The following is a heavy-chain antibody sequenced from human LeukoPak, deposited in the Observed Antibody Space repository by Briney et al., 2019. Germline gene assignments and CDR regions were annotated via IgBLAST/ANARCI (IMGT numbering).Heavy chain of an antibody. J-gene: IGHJ5*02. CDR1: GFTFSSYW. V-gene: IGHV3-7*01. CDR3: ARDHYYGSGSYYASHWFDP. CDR2: IKHDGSEK. Sequence: SGGSLRLSCAASGFTFSSYWMSWVRQAPGKGLEWVANIKHDGSEKYYVDSVKGRFTISRDNAKNSLYLQMNSLRAEDTAVYYCARDHYYGSGSYYASHWFDPWGQGTLVTVSS. D-gene: IGHD3-10*01.